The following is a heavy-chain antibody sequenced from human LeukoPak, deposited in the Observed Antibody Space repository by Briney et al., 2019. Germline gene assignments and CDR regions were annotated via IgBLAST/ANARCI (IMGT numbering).Heavy chain of an antibody. CDR2: ISYDGSNK. J-gene: IGHJ3*02. CDR1: GFTFSSYG. Sequence: GGSLRLSCAASGFTFSSYGMHWVRQAPGKGLEWVAVISYDGSNKYYADSVKGRFTISRDNSKNTLYLQMNSLRAEDTAVYYCARDESYYDILTGHNDAFDIWGQGTMVTVSS. D-gene: IGHD3-9*01. V-gene: IGHV3-30*03. CDR3: ARDESYYDILTGHNDAFDI.